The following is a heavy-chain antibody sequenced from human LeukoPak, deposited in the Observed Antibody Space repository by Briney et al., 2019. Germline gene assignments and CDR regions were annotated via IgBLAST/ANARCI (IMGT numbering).Heavy chain of an antibody. Sequence: GGSLRLSCAASGFTFRNYVIHWVRQAPGKGLEWVAVISYDGSNKYYADSVKGRFTISRDNSKNTLYLQMNSLRAEDTAVYYCASNDFWSGYYTGFNYWGQGTLVTVSS. CDR2: ISYDGSNK. V-gene: IGHV3-30*03. J-gene: IGHJ4*02. CDR1: GFTFRNYV. CDR3: ASNDFWSGYYTGFNY. D-gene: IGHD3-3*01.